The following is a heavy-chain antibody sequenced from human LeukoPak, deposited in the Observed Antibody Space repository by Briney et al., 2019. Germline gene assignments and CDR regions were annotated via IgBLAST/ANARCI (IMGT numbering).Heavy chain of an antibody. Sequence: PGGSLRLSCAASGYTFTSYYMHWVRQAPGQGLEGMGIINPSGGSTPHAQKFQGRVTMTRDTSTSTVYMELNNLRSEDTALYYCAREAPVGSVFDDVGHFDYWGQGTLVTVSS. CDR1: GYTFTSYY. J-gene: IGHJ4*02. CDR3: AREAPVGSVFDDVGHFDY. D-gene: IGHD1-26*01. CDR2: INPSGGST. V-gene: IGHV1-46*01.